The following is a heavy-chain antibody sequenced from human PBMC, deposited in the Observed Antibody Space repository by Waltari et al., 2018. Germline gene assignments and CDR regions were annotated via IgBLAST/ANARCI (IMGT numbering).Heavy chain of an antibody. CDR2: INHSGST. D-gene: IGHD3-10*01. J-gene: IGHJ4*02. CDR3: ASTRGLLTFFDY. Sequence: QVQLQQWGAGLLKPSETLSLTCAVYGGSFSGYYWIWIRQPPGKGLEWIGEINHSGSTNYNPSLKSRVTISVDTSKNQFSLKLSSVTAADTAVYYCASTRGLLTFFDYWGQGTLVTVSS. V-gene: IGHV4-34*01. CDR1: GGSFSGYY.